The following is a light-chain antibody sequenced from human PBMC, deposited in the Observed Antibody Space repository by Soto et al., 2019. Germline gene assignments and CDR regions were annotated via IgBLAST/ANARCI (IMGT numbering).Light chain of an antibody. CDR3: QQYNSYSWT. V-gene: IGKV1-5*03. J-gene: IGKJ1*01. Sequence: DIPMTQSPSTLSASVGDRVTITCRASQSISSWLAWYQQKPGKAPKLLIYKASSLESGVPSRFSGRGYGTEFTLTIRSLQPDDFATYYCQQYNSYSWTFGQGTKVEIK. CDR2: KAS. CDR1: QSISSW.